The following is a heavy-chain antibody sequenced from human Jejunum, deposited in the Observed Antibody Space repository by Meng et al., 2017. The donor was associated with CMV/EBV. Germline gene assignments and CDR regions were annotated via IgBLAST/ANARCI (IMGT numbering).Heavy chain of an antibody. CDR1: GSTCTAANY. CDR2: ISPNSGDT. Sequence: KASGSTCTAANYLHWVRRAPGQGLEWMGWISPNSGDTNYAQKFQGRVTMTRDTSISTAYLELTRLKSDDTAVYFCARDSQRWYGDHWGQGTLVTVSS. D-gene: IGHD2-15*01. CDR3: ARDSQRWYGDH. V-gene: IGHV1-2*02. J-gene: IGHJ5*02.